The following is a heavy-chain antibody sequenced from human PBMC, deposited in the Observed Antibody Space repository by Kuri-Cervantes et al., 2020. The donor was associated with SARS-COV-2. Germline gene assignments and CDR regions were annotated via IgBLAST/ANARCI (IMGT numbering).Heavy chain of an antibody. CDR2: ISNSDSTI. D-gene: IGHD6-13*01. V-gene: IGHV3-11*01. J-gene: IGHJ4*02. CDR1: GFTFSDYY. CDR3: ARGYSSSWYRGQASY. Sequence: GESLKISCAASGFTFSDYYMSWIRQAPGKGLEWVSYISNSDSTIYYADSVKGRFTISRDNAKNSLYLQMNSLRAEDTAVYYCARGYSSSWYRGQASYWGQGTLVTVSS.